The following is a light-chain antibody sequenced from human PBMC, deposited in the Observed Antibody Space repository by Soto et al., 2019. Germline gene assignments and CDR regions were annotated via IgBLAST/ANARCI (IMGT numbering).Light chain of an antibody. CDR1: QSLNSW. Sequence: DIQMTQYPSTLSASLGDRVIITCRASQSLNSWLAWYRHQPGKAPTHLIYDVSSLESGVVSRFSGSGSGTEFTITISSLEHDDFATYCCHQYTSYPRTFGQGTK. V-gene: IGKV1-5*01. CDR3: HQYTSYPRT. J-gene: IGKJ1*01. CDR2: DVS.